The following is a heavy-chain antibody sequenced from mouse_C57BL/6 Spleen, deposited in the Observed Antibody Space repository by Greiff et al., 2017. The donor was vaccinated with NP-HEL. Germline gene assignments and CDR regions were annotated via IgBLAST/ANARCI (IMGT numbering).Heavy chain of an antibody. V-gene: IGHV1-76*01. CDR3: ARGYYGNYGYYAMDY. CDR2: IYPGSGNT. CDR1: GYTFTDYY. D-gene: IGHD2-1*01. J-gene: IGHJ4*01. Sequence: VQLQESGAELVRPGASVKLSCKASGYTFTDYYINWVKQRPGQGLEWIARIYPGSGNTYYNEKFKGKATLTAEKSSSTAYMQLSSLTSEDSAVYFCARGYYGNYGYYAMDYWGQGTSVTVSS.